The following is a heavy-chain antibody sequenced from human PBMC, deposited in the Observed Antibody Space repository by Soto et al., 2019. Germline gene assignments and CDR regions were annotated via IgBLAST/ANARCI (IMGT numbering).Heavy chain of an antibody. J-gene: IGHJ4*02. Sequence: GGSLRLSCAASGFTFSNAWMNWVRQAPGKGLEWVGRIKSKTDGGTTDYAAPVKGRFTISRDDSKNTLYLQMNSLKTEDTAVYYCSTGYGSGSGDQFDYWGQGTLVTVSS. CDR1: GFTFSNAW. V-gene: IGHV3-15*07. CDR3: STGYGSGSGDQFDY. CDR2: IKSKTDGGTT. D-gene: IGHD3-10*01.